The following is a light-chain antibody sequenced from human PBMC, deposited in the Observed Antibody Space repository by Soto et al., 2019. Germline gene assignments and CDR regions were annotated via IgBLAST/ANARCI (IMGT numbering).Light chain of an antibody. J-gene: IGKJ5*01. CDR2: MAF. V-gene: IGKV1-5*03. Sequence: DIQMTQSPSTLSGSVGDRVTITCLASQTFSSWLAWDQQKPGKARKRLIYMAFTLKSGVPSRFSGSGSGTVFTFTISRLEPEDFATYYCQQSYSTPVTFGQGTRLEI. CDR3: QQSYSTPVT. CDR1: QTFSSW.